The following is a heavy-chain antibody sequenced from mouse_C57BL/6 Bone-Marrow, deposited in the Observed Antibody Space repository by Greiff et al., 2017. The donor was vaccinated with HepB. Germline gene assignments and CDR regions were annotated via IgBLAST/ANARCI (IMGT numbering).Heavy chain of an antibody. D-gene: IGHD1-1*01. CDR2: INPSNGGT. CDR1: GYTFTSYW. J-gene: IGHJ4*01. V-gene: IGHV1-53*01. CDR3: VIITTVVPYAMDY. Sequence: VQLQQPGTELVKPGASVKLSCKGSGYTFTSYWMHWVKQRPGQGLEWIGNINPSNGGTNYNEKFKSKATLTVDKSSSTAYMQLSSLTSEDSAVYYCVIITTVVPYAMDYWGQGTSVTVSS.